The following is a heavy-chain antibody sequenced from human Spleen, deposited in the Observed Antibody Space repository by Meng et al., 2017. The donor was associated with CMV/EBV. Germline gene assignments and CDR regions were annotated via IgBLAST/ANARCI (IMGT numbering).Heavy chain of an antibody. CDR2: INPNSGGT. V-gene: IGHV1-2*02. Sequence: ASVKVSCKASGYTFTGYFMHWVRQAPGQRLEWMGWINPNSGGTNYAQRFQGRVIMTWDTSLNTAYMELSRLRSNDTAVFYCARDPGGDTVFNWFDPWGQGTLVTVSS. CDR3: ARDPGGDTVFNWFDP. D-gene: IGHD5-18*01. CDR1: GYTFTGYF. J-gene: IGHJ5*02.